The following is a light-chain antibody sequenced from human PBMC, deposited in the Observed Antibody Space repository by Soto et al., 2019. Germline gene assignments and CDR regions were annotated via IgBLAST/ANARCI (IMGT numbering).Light chain of an antibody. J-gene: IGLJ3*02. CDR2: SNN. CDR3: AAWDDSLRGV. V-gene: IGLV1-44*01. Sequence: QSVLTQPPSASGTPGQRVTISCSGSSSNIGSNTVNWYRQLPGTAPKLLIYSNNQRPSGVPDRFSGSKSGTSASLAISGLQSEDEADYYCAAWDDSLRGVFGGGTKVTVL. CDR1: SSNIGSNT.